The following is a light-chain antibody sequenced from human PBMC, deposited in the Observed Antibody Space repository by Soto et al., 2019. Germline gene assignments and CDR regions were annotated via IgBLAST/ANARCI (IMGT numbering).Light chain of an antibody. CDR1: SSDVGGYNY. V-gene: IGLV2-14*01. CDR3: SSYTSSSIVV. CDR2: DVS. J-gene: IGLJ2*01. Sequence: QSALTQPASVSGSPGQSITISCTGTSSDVGGYNYVSWYQQHPGKAPKLMIYDVSNRPSGVSNSFSGSKSGNTASLTISGLQAEDEDDYYCSSYTSSSIVVFGGGTKLTVL.